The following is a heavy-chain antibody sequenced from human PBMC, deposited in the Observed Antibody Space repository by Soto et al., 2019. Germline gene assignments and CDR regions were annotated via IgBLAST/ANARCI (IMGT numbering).Heavy chain of an antibody. D-gene: IGHD3-22*01. J-gene: IGHJ4*02. Sequence: SVKVSCKASGYTFTSYGISWVRQAPGQGLEWMGWISAYNGNTNYAQKLQGRVTMTTDTSTSTAYMELRSLRSDDTAVYYCARDSLFRYDSSGPTPFDYWGQGTLVTVSS. CDR2: ISAYNGNT. CDR1: GYTFTSYG. V-gene: IGHV1-18*01. CDR3: ARDSLFRYDSSGPTPFDY.